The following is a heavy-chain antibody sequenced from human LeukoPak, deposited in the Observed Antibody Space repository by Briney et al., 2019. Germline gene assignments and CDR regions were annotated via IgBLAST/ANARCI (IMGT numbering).Heavy chain of an antibody. V-gene: IGHV4-4*02. CDR1: GGSISSSNW. D-gene: IGHD6-6*01. J-gene: IGHJ3*02. CDR2: IYHSGST. CDR3: AREQLDDAFDI. Sequence: KTSGTLSLTCAVSGGSISSSNWWSWVRQPPGKGLEWIGEIYHSGSTNYNPSLKSRVPVSVDKSKNQFSLKLSPVTAADTPVYYCAREQLDDAFDIWGQGTMVTVSS.